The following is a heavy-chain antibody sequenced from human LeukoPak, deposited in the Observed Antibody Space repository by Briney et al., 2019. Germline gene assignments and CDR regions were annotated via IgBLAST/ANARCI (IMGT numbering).Heavy chain of an antibody. D-gene: IGHD6-19*01. CDR3: AKDARWLAPGTFDI. CDR2: ISGSGDST. Sequence: GGSLRLSCAASGFTFSTYAMNWVRQAPGKGLNWVSGISGSGDSTFYADSVTGRFTISRDNSKKTLYLQMNSLRADDTAVYYCAKDARWLAPGTFDIWGQGTMVTVS. CDR1: GFTFSTYA. J-gene: IGHJ3*02. V-gene: IGHV3-23*01.